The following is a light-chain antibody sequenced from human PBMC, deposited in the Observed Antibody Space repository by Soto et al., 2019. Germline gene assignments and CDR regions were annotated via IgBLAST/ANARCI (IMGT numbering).Light chain of an antibody. CDR1: SSNIGAGYD. V-gene: IGLV1-40*01. Sequence: QLVLTQPPSVSGAPGQRVTISCTGSSSNIGAGYDVHWYQQLPGTAPKLLIYHNSNRPSGVPDRFSGSKSGTSASLAITGLQAEDEADYYCQSNDSSLSGSIVFGTGTKVTVL. J-gene: IGLJ1*01. CDR2: HNS. CDR3: QSNDSSLSGSIV.